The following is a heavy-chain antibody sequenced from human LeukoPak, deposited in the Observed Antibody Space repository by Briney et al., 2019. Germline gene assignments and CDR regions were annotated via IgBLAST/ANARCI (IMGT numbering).Heavy chain of an antibody. Sequence: GGSLRLSCAASGFTFSSYSMNWVRQAPGKGLEWVSSISSSSYIYYADSVKGRFTISRDNAKNSLYLQMNSLRAEDTAVYYCAREHLAVAGADYWGQGALVTVSS. D-gene: IGHD6-19*01. CDR3: AREHLAVAGADY. CDR2: ISSSSYI. V-gene: IGHV3-21*01. CDR1: GFTFSSYS. J-gene: IGHJ4*02.